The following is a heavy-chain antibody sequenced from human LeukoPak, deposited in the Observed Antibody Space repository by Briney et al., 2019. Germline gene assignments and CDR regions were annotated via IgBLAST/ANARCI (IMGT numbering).Heavy chain of an antibody. CDR3: ARGAGGSGTYYNRGLDP. V-gene: IGHV4-59*01. CDR2: IYYSGST. Sequence: SETLSLTCTVSGGSISSYYWSWIRQPPGKGLEWIGYIYYSGSTNYNPSLKSRVTISVDTSKKQFSLNLRSVTAADTAVYYCARGAGGSGTYYNRGLDPWGQGTLVTVSS. D-gene: IGHD3-10*01. CDR1: GGSISSYY. J-gene: IGHJ5*02.